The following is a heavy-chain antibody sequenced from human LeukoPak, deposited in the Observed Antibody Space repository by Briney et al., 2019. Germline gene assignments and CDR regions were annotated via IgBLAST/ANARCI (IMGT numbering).Heavy chain of an antibody. D-gene: IGHD2-2*01. CDR2: FDPEDGET. V-gene: IGHV1-24*01. J-gene: IGHJ3*02. Sequence: GASVKVSCKVSGYTLTELSMHWVRQAPGKGLEWMGGFDPEDGETIYAQKFQGRVTMTEDTSTDTAYMELSSLRSEDTAVYYCARDRVVPAATLDAFDIWGQGTMVTVSS. CDR1: GYTLTELS. CDR3: ARDRVVPAATLDAFDI.